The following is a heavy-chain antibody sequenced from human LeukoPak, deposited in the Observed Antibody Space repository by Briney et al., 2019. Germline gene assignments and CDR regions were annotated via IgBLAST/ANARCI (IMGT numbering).Heavy chain of an antibody. Sequence: ASVKVSCKASGYTFTGYYIHWVRQAPGQGLEWMGWINPNSGDTNYAQKFQSRVTMTRDTSISIAYMDLKRLTSDDTAVYYYAREYAGTTTNWLDPWGQGTLVTVSS. CDR2: INPNSGDT. CDR1: GYTFTGYY. J-gene: IGHJ5*02. V-gene: IGHV1-2*02. D-gene: IGHD1-26*01. CDR3: AREYAGTTTNWLDP.